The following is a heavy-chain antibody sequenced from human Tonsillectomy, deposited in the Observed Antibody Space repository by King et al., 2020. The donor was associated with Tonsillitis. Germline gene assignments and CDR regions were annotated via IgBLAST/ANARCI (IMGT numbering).Heavy chain of an antibody. CDR2: ISSISSYI. CDR3: ARDGVWYSSSWYLPAYYYYGMDV. V-gene: IGHV3-21*01. CDR1: GFTFSRYS. D-gene: IGHD6-13*01. Sequence: VQLVESGGGLVKPGGSLRLSCAASGFTFSRYSMNWVRQAPGKGLEWVSSISSISSYIYYADPVKGRFTISRDNAKNSLYLQMNSLRAEDTAVYYCARDGVWYSSSWYLPAYYYYGMDVWGQGTTVTVSS. J-gene: IGHJ6*02.